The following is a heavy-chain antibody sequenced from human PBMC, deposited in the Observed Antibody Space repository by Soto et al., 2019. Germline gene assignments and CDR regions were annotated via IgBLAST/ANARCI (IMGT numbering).Heavy chain of an antibody. D-gene: IGHD1-26*01. Sequence: GGSLRLSCAASGFTVSSNYMSWVRQAPGKGLEWVSVIYSGGSTYYADSVKGRFTISRDNSKNTLYLQMNSLRAEDTAVYYCARAPGGSYYFDYWGQGTRVTVSS. J-gene: IGHJ4*02. CDR3: ARAPGGSYYFDY. CDR2: IYSGGST. CDR1: GFTVSSNY. V-gene: IGHV3-53*01.